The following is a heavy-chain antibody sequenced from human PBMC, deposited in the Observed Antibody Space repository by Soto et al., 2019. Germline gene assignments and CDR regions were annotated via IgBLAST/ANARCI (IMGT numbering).Heavy chain of an antibody. V-gene: IGHV5-51*01. CDR3: ARHTRSIAVAGPDNWYFDL. D-gene: IGHD6-19*01. Sequence: GESLKISCKGSGYSFTNYWIGWVRQMPGKGLEWMGIIYPGDSDTRYSPSFQGQVTFSADKSISTAYLQWSRLRASDTAIYYCARHTRSIAVAGPDNWYFDLWGRGTLVTVSS. CDR2: IYPGDSDT. CDR1: GYSFTNYW. J-gene: IGHJ2*01.